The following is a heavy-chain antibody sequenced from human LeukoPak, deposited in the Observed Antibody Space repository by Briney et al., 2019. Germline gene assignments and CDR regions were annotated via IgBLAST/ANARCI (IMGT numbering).Heavy chain of an antibody. CDR1: GFTFSSYG. J-gene: IGHJ3*02. D-gene: IGHD3-3*01. CDR2: IRYDGSNK. Sequence: GGSLRLSCAASGFTFSSYGMHWVRQAPGKGLEWVAFIRYDGSNKYYADSVKGRFTISRDNSKNTLYLQMNSLRAEDTAVYYCAKGNPGYDFWSGPDAFDIWGQGTMVTVPS. V-gene: IGHV3-30*02. CDR3: AKGNPGYDFWSGPDAFDI.